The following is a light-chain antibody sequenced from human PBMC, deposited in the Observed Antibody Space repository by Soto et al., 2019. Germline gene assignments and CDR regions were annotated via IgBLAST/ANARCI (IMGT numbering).Light chain of an antibody. V-gene: IGLV1-51*01. J-gene: IGLJ1*01. CDR1: SSNIGGHS. CDR2: DDN. Sequence: HPPTAASAPGQKVTISCGGGSSNIGGHSLSCFQGLPATAPELISYDDNKRPSGIPNRFSGSKSGTSATLGIIGFQPGDEADYYCGSRHSSLSADVVGTGTNVTVL. CDR3: GSRHSSLSADV.